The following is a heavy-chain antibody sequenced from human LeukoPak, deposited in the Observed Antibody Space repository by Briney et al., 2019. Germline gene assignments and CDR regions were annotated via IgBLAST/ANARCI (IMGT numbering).Heavy chain of an antibody. Sequence: PSETLSLTCTASGGSISSYYWSWIRQPPGKGLEWIGYIYYSGSTNYNPSLKSRVTISVDTSKNQFSLKLSSVTAADTAVYYCARAVAVPINWFDPWGQGTLVTVSS. D-gene: IGHD6-19*01. CDR2: IYYSGST. J-gene: IGHJ5*02. CDR1: GGSISSYY. CDR3: ARAVAVPINWFDP. V-gene: IGHV4-59*01.